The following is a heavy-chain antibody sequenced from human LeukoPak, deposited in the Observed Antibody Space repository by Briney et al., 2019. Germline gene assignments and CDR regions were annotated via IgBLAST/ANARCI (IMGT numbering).Heavy chain of an antibody. CDR1: GGSISPYF. J-gene: IGHJ4*02. V-gene: IGHV4-38-2*02. D-gene: IGHD1-26*01. CDR3: ARDRGWELLLYYFDY. CDR2: IYHSGST. Sequence: SETLSLTCTVSGGSISPYFWSWIRQPPGKGLEWIGSIYHSGSTYYNPSLKSRVTISVDTSKNQFSLKLSSVTAADAAVYYCARDRGWELLLYYFDYWGQGTLVTVSS.